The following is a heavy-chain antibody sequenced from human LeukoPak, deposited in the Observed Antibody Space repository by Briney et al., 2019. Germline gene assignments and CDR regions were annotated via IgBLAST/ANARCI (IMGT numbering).Heavy chain of an antibody. D-gene: IGHD3-22*01. J-gene: IGHJ4*02. V-gene: IGHV4-39*07. CDR1: GGSISSSSYY. CDR2: IYYTGST. CDR3: ARNTMIPLGYFYY. Sequence: SETLSLTCTVSGGSISSSSYYWGWIRQPPGKGLEYIGSIYYTGSTYYNPSLKSRVTMSVDTSKNQFSLKLSSVTAADTAVYYCARNTMIPLGYFYYWGQGTLVTVSS.